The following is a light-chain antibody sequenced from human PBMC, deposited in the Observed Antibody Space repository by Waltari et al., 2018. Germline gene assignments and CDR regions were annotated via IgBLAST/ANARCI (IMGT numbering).Light chain of an antibody. V-gene: IGLV2-14*03. J-gene: IGLJ1*01. CDR2: DVS. Sequence: QSALTQPASVSGSPGQSITISCTGSSSDVGGYRYVSWYQQHPGKAPKLMIYDVSNRPSGVSDRFSGSKSGNTASLTISDLRPEDEAEYYCSSFTSSSTGIFGSGTTVTVL. CDR1: SSDVGGYRY. CDR3: SSFTSSSTGI.